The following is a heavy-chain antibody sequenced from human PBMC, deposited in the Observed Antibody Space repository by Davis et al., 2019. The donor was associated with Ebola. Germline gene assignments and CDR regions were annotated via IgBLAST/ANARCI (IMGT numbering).Heavy chain of an antibody. D-gene: IGHD6-13*01. CDR1: GYTFTSYG. J-gene: IGHJ4*02. V-gene: IGHV1-18*01. Sequence: ASVKVSCKASGYTFTSYGISWVRQAPGQGLEWMGWISAYNGNTNYAQKLQGRVTMTTDTSTSTAYMELRSPRSDDTAVYYCARASGIAAAGISPDYWGQGTLVTVSS. CDR2: ISAYNGNT. CDR3: ARASGIAAAGISPDY.